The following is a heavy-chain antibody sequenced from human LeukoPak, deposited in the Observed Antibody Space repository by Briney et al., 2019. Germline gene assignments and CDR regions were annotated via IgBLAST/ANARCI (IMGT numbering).Heavy chain of an antibody. CDR3: ARGSFSSGYAFDY. D-gene: IGHD3-22*01. Sequence: ASVKVSCKASGYTFTGYYMHWVRQAPGQGLDWMGWINPNSGGTNYAQKFQGRVTMTRDTSISTAYMELSRLRSDDTAVYYCARGSFSSGYAFDYWGQGTLVTVSS. CDR2: INPNSGGT. V-gene: IGHV1-2*02. CDR1: GYTFTGYY. J-gene: IGHJ4*02.